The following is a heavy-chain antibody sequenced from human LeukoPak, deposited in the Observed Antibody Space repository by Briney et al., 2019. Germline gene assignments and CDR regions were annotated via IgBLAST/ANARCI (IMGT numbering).Heavy chain of an antibody. Sequence: PGRSLRLSCAASGFTFSSYGMHWVRQAPGKGLEWVVVISYDGSNKYYADSVKGRFTISRDNSKNTLYLQMNSLRAEDTAVYYCAKDRRRYCSSTSCYTYFDYWGQGTLVTVSS. D-gene: IGHD2-2*02. J-gene: IGHJ4*02. CDR3: AKDRRRYCSSTSCYTYFDY. V-gene: IGHV3-30*18. CDR1: GFTFSSYG. CDR2: ISYDGSNK.